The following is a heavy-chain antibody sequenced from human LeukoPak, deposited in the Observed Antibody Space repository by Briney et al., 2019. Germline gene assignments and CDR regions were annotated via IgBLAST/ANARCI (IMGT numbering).Heavy chain of an antibody. V-gene: IGHV1-8*01. J-gene: IGHJ4*02. CDR3: ARGGMSSGYYYLFDY. Sequence: TSVKVSCKASGYTFTSYDINWVRQATGQGLEWMGWMNPNSGNTGYAQKFQGRVTMTRNTSISTAYMELSSLRSEDTAVYYCARGGMSSGYYYLFDYWGQGTLVTVSS. CDR2: MNPNSGNT. D-gene: IGHD3-22*01. CDR1: GYTFTSYD.